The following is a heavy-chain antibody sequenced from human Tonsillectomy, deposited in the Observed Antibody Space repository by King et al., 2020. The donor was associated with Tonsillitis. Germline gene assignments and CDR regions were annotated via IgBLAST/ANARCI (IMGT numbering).Heavy chain of an antibody. J-gene: IGHJ4*02. CDR1: GFTFSSHA. V-gene: IGHV3-23*04. CDR3: AKHCQDSGSVYDY. CDR2: ISGRGGST. D-gene: IGHD6-25*01. Sequence: VQLVESGGGLVQPGGSLRLSCAASGFTFSSHAMSWVRQAPGKGLEWVSAISGRGGSTNYAASVKGRFTISRDNSKNPLYLKMNSLGAEDTAVYYCAKHCQDSGSVYDYWGQGTLVTVSS.